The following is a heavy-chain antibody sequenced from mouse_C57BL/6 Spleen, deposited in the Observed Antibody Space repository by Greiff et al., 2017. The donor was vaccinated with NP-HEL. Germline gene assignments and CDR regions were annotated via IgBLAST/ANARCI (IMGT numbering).Heavy chain of an antibody. J-gene: IGHJ3*01. CDR3: ARDYYGNYVFAY. Sequence: QVQLKESGAELVKPGASVKLSCKASGYTFTSYWMQWVKQRPGQGLEWIGEIDPSDSYTNYNQKFKGKATLTVDTSSSTAYMQLSSLTSEDSAVYYCARDYYGNYVFAYWGQGTLVTVSA. D-gene: IGHD2-1*01. CDR1: GYTFTSYW. CDR2: IDPSDSYT. V-gene: IGHV1-50*01.